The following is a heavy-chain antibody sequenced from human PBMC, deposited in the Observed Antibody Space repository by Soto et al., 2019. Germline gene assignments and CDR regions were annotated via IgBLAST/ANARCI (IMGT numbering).Heavy chain of an antibody. Sequence: QVQLQESGPGLVKPSQTLSLTCTVSGGSISSGDYYWSWIRQPPGKGLEWIGYMDDSGSTYYNPTLKSRVIISVDTSKNQFSLKLSSVTAADTAVYYCARADDHNIRLDYWGQGTLVTVSS. CDR2: MDDSGST. CDR1: GGSISSGDYY. J-gene: IGHJ4*02. CDR3: ARADDHNIRLDY. V-gene: IGHV4-30-4*01. D-gene: IGHD3-16*01.